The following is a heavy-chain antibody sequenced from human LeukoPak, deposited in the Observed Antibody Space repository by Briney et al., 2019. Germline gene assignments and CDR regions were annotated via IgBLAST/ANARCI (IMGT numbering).Heavy chain of an antibody. CDR1: GYTFTSYD. CDR3: ARASWELLAPDY. V-gene: IGHV1-8*01. CDR2: MNPNSGNT. D-gene: IGHD1-26*01. J-gene: IGHJ4*02. Sequence: ASVKVSCKASGYTFTSYDINWVRQATGQGPEWMGWMNPNSGNTGYAQKFQGRVTMTRNTSINTAYMGLSSLRAEYTAVYYCARASWELLAPDYWGQGTLVTVSS.